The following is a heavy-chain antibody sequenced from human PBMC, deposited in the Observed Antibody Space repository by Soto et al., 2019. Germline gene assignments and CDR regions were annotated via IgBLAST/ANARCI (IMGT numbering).Heavy chain of an antibody. CDR3: ASPRQGNYDFLSGYYALDY. CDR1: GASISSSRSY. Sequence: PSETLSLTCTVSGASISSSRSYWGRVRQPPGKGLEWIVSFYYTGGTYSTYYNPSLKSRVTISVDTSKSQFSLNLRSVTAADTAVYYCASPRQGNYDFLSGYYALDYWGQGTLVTVSS. D-gene: IGHD3-3*01. J-gene: IGHJ4*02. V-gene: IGHV4-39*01. CDR2: FYYTGGT.